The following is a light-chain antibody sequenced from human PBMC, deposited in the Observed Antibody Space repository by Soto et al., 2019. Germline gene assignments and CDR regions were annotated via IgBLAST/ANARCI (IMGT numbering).Light chain of an antibody. V-gene: IGKV3-20*01. CDR3: QQYYSSRT. CDR2: GGS. Sequence: EIGLTQSPGTVSLSPGERATLSCRASQSVGSRWLAWYQQKPGQAPRVLIYGGSNRATGIPDRFSGSGSGTDFAPSIRRLEPEDFAVYECQQYYSSRTFGQGTKVEMK. CDR1: QSVGSRW. J-gene: IGKJ1*01.